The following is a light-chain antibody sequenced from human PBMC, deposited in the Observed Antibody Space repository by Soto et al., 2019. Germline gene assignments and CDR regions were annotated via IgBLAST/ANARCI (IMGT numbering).Light chain of an antibody. CDR2: DTS. CDR3: HQYFTLPS. Sequence: EIVLTQSPGTLSLSPGERATLSCRASQSVRDRYLAWYQQKPGQAPSLLIYDTSTRATGVPDRFRGSGFGTEFTLTITSVQAEDVAVYYCHQYFTLPSFGGGTKVEI. V-gene: IGKV3-20*01. J-gene: IGKJ4*01. CDR1: QSVRDRY.